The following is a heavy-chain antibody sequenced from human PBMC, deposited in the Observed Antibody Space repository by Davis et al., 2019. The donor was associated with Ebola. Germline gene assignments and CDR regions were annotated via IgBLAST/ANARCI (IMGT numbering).Heavy chain of an antibody. J-gene: IGHJ4*02. CDR3: AKGQRWLQSLYYFDY. CDR2: ISSSSSYI. Sequence: GSLKISCAASGFTFSSYSMNWVRQAPGKGLEWVSSISSSSSYIYYADPVKGRFTISRDNAKNSLYLQMNSLRDEDTAVYYCAKGQRWLQSLYYFDYWGQGTLVTVSS. V-gene: IGHV3-21*01. D-gene: IGHD5-24*01. CDR1: GFTFSSYS.